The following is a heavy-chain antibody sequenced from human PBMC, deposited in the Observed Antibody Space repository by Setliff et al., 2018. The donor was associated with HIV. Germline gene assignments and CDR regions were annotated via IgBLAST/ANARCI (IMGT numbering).Heavy chain of an antibody. J-gene: IGHJ5*02. V-gene: IGHV1-69*05. CDR2: IIPISGTA. CDR3: AREFGGYCSSMSCPGLFDP. CDR1: GGTFSNYG. Sequence: SVKVSCKASGGTFSNYGMGWVRQAPGQGLEWMGGIIPISGTANYAQKFQGRVMITTDESTSTAYMELSGLRSEDTAVYYCAREFGGYCSSMSCPGLFDPWGQGTLVTVSS. D-gene: IGHD2-2*01.